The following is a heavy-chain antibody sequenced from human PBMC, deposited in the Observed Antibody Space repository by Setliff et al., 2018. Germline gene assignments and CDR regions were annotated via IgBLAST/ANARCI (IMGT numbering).Heavy chain of an antibody. CDR3: VRPGGTTVVARHFDY. Sequence: SETLSLTCTVSDDSFTSSRYYWGWIRQAPGSGLEWIGSISYSGTPYYNASVESRVTISIDSSRNQFSLELRSVTVADTATYYCVRPGGTTVVARHFDYWGSGILVTVSS. J-gene: IGHJ4*01. D-gene: IGHD2-15*01. CDR1: DDSFTSSRYY. V-gene: IGHV4-39*01. CDR2: ISYSGTP.